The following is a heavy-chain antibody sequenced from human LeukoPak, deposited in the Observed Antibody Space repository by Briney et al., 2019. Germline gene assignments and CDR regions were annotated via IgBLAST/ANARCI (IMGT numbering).Heavy chain of an antibody. CDR3: VNGYCSGGSCYSDDWFDP. CDR1: GFTFSNYW. D-gene: IGHD2-15*01. V-gene: IGHV3-7*03. Sequence: GGSLRLSCAASGFTFSNYWMSWVRQAPGKGLEWVANIKPDGSEKYYVDSVKGRFTISRDNAENSLYLQMNSLRAEDTAVYYCVNGYCSGGSCYSDDWFDPWGQGTLVTVSS. CDR2: IKPDGSEK. J-gene: IGHJ5*02.